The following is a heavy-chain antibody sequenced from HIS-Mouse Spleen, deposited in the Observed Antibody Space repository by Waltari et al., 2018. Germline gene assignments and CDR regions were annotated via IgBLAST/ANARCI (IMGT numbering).Heavy chain of an antibody. CDR1: GFTFSSYD. J-gene: IGHJ4*02. CDR3: ARADVDTAMVYYFDY. CDR2: IGTASDT. D-gene: IGHD5-18*01. Sequence: EQLVESGGGLVQPGGSLRLSCAASGFTFSSYDMHWVRQATGKGLEWVSAIGTASDTYYPGSVKGRFTISRENAKNSLYLQMNSLRAGDTAVYYCARADVDTAMVYYFDYWGQGTLVTVSS. V-gene: IGHV3-13*01.